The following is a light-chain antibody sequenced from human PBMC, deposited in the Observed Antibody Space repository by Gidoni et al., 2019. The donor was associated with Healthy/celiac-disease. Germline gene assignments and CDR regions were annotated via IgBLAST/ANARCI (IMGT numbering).Light chain of an antibody. V-gene: IGLV3-25*03. Sequence: SYELTQPPPVSVSPGQTARITCSGDALPKQYAYWYQQKPGQAPVLVIYKDIERPSGIPERFSGSSSGTTVTLTISGVQAEDEADYYCQSADSSGTYGVFGGGTKLTVL. J-gene: IGLJ2*01. CDR1: ALPKQY. CDR2: KDI. CDR3: QSADSSGTYGV.